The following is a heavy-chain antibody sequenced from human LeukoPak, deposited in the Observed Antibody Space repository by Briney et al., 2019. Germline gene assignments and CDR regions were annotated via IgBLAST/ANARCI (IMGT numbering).Heavy chain of an antibody. V-gene: IGHV1-46*01. Sequence: ASVKVSCKASGYTFTSYYMHWVRQAPGQGLEWMGIINPSGGSTSYAQKFQGRVTMTRDTSTSTVYMELSSLRSEDTAVYYCARDRSDIVVVPAAELGYWGQGTLVTVSS. D-gene: IGHD2-2*01. CDR3: ARDRSDIVVVPAAELGY. CDR1: GYTFTSYY. CDR2: INPSGGST. J-gene: IGHJ4*02.